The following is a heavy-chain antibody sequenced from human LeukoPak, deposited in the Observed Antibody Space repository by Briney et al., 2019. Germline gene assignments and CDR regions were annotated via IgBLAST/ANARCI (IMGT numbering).Heavy chain of an antibody. CDR3: ARLQWLSTPFFDY. CDR2: VYTSGST. CDR1: GASISSGSYY. J-gene: IGHJ4*02. D-gene: IGHD6-19*01. V-gene: IGHV4-61*02. Sequence: PSETLSLTCTVSGASISSGSYYWSWIRQPAGKGLEWIGRVYTSGSTNYNPSLKSRVNISLDTPKNQFSLKLISVTAADTAVYFCARLQWLSTPFFDYWGQGTLVTVSS.